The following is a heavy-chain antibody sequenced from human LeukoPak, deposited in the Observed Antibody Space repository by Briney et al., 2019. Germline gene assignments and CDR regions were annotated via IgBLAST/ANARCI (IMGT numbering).Heavy chain of an antibody. J-gene: IGHJ4*02. D-gene: IGHD1-26*01. V-gene: IGHV3-74*01. Sequence: GGSLRLSCAGSGFTFRTYRMHWVRQGPGKGLVWVSRISRDGSSTSYADSVKGRFTISRDNADNTLYLQMNSLRVEDTAVYYCARSVSGNYGRFDYWGQGTLVTVSS. CDR2: ISRDGSST. CDR1: GFTFRTYR. CDR3: ARSVSGNYGRFDY.